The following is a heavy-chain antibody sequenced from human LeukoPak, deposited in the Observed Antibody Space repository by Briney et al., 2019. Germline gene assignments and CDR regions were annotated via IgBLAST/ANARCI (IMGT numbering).Heavy chain of an antibody. CDR2: ISSSSRTI. J-gene: IGHJ4*02. CDR1: GFTFSSYS. D-gene: IGHD2-15*01. Sequence: GGSLRLSCAASGFTFSSYSINWVRQAPGKGLEWLSYISSSSRTISYADSLKGRFTVSRDNAKNSLDLQMNSLRVEDTAVYYCAREGGYCYGGSCRYFDYWGQGTLVTVSS. CDR3: AREGGYCYGGSCRYFDY. V-gene: IGHV3-48*04.